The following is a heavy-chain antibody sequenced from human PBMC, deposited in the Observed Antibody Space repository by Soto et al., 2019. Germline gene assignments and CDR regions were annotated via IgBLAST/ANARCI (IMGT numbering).Heavy chain of an antibody. V-gene: IGHV4-4*07. Sequence: PSETLSLTCAVSGGSISNYYWSWMRQPAGEGLEWIGRIHSSGSTYYNPSLKRRVTMSVDTSKNQLSLKLSSVTAADTAVYYCARDFGDYRVFDFWGQGTLVTDS. CDR3: ARDFGDYRVFDF. CDR1: GGSISNYY. J-gene: IGHJ4*02. D-gene: IGHD4-17*01. CDR2: IHSSGST.